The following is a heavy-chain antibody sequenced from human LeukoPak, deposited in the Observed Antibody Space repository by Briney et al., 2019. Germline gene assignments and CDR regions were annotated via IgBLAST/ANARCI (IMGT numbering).Heavy chain of an antibody. CDR2: ISAYNGNT. J-gene: IGHJ5*02. V-gene: IGHV1-18*01. CDR1: GYTFTSYG. D-gene: IGHD3-22*01. Sequence: GESLKISCKASGYTFTSYGISWVRQAPGQGLEWMGWISAYNGNTNYAQKLQGRVTMTTDTSTSTAYMELRSLRSDDTAVYYCARDLRYYYDSSGYSVSWFDPWGQGTLVTVSS. CDR3: ARDLRYYYDSSGYSVSWFDP.